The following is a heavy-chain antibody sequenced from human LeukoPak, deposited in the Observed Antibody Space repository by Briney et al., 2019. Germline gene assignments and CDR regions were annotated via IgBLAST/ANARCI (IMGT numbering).Heavy chain of an antibody. CDR3: ARVTGERNRRIAAAGTGRWFDP. D-gene: IGHD6-13*01. V-gene: IGHV4-34*01. CDR2: INHSGST. Sequence: SATLNLTCTVYGYTFSGYYWSWIRQPPGKGLEWIGEINHSGSTNYNPSLKSRVTISVDTSKNQFSLKLSSVTAADTAVYHCARVTGERNRRIAAAGTGRWFDPWGQGTLVTVSS. J-gene: IGHJ5*02. CDR1: GYTFSGYY.